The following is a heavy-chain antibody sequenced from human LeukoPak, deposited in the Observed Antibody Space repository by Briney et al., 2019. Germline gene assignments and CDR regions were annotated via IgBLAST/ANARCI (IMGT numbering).Heavy chain of an antibody. V-gene: IGHV4-31*03. CDR3: ARVGYCTNGVCPKQANYMDV. CDR1: GGSISSGGYY. D-gene: IGHD2-8*01. J-gene: IGHJ6*03. CDR2: IYYSGST. Sequence: SETLSLTCTVSGGSISSGGYYWSWIRQHPGKGLEWIGYIYYSGSTYYNPSLKSRVTISVDTSKNQFSLKLSSVTAADTAVYYCARVGYCTNGVCPKQANYMDVWAKGPRSPSP.